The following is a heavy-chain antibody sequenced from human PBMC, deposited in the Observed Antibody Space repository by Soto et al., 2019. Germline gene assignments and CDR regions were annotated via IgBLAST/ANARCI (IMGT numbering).Heavy chain of an antibody. Sequence: QVQLQESGPGLVKPSETLSLTCTVSGGSINSYYWSWIRQPAGKGLEWIGRIYSGGCTNYNPSLKSRVTMSVDTTKSQFSLKVTSVAAADTAVYYCARGPGGFGDFSLDYWGQGTLVTVAP. D-gene: IGHD3-10*01. J-gene: IGHJ4*02. CDR2: IYSGGCT. CDR3: ARGPGGFGDFSLDY. V-gene: IGHV4-4*07. CDR1: GGSINSYY.